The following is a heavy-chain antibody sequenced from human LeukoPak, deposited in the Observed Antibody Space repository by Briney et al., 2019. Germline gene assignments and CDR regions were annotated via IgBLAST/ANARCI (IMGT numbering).Heavy chain of an antibody. D-gene: IGHD3-10*01. CDR1: GYSFTNYW. Sequence: GESLKISCQGSGYSFTNYWIGWVRQMPGKGLEWMGIIYPGDSETKYSPSFQGQVTISADKSITTAHLRWSSLKASDTAMYYCVMGSYSYYFDSWGQGTLVTVSS. CDR3: VMGSYSYYFDS. CDR2: IYPGDSET. J-gene: IGHJ4*02. V-gene: IGHV5-51*01.